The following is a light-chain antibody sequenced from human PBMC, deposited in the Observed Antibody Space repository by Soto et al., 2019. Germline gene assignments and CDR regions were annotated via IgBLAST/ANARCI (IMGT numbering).Light chain of an antibody. CDR2: DAS. J-gene: IGKJ1*01. CDR1: QSVSSY. Sequence: EIVLTQSPATLSLSPGERATLSCRASQSVSSYLAWYQQKPGQAPRLLIYDASNMATGIPARFSGSWSGTDFTLTISSLVPEDFAVYYCQQRSNWPRWTFGQGTKVEMK. V-gene: IGKV3-11*01. CDR3: QQRSNWPRWT.